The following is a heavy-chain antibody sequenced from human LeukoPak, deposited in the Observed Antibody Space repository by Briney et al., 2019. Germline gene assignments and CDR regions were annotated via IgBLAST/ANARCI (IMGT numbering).Heavy chain of an antibody. CDR3: ARSRYYYGPGHFDY. V-gene: IGHV4-38-2*02. CDR1: GYSISSGYY. D-gene: IGHD3-10*01. J-gene: IGHJ4*02. CDR2: IYYSGST. Sequence: SETLSLTCTVSGYSISSGYYGGWIRQPPGKGLGWIGYIYYSGSTNYNPSLKSRVTISVDTSKNQLSLNLSSVTAADTAVYYCARSRYYYGPGHFDYWGQGILVTVSS.